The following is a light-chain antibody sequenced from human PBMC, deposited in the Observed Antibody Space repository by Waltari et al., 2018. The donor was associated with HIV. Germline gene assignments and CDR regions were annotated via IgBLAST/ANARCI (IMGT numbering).Light chain of an antibody. J-gene: IGLJ2*01. CDR2: NNN. CDR3: ATWDDSLNAL. Sequence: QSVLTQPPSASGTPGQRVTISCSGRRSNIGSNPVSWYQHLPGTAPKLLRYNNNQRPSGVPDRFAGSKSGTSASLAISGRQSEDEADYYCATWDDSLNALFGGGTKLTV. V-gene: IGLV1-44*01. CDR1: RSNIGSNP.